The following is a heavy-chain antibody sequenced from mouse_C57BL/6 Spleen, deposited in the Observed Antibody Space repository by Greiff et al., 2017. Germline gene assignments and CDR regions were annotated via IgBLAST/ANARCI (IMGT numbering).Heavy chain of an antibody. CDR1: GFTFSDAW. CDR3: TTYYDYDGPYYYAMDY. D-gene: IGHD2-4*01. J-gene: IGHJ4*01. Sequence: EVKLEESGGGLVQPGGSMKLSCAASGFTFSDAWMDWVRQSPEKGLEWVAEIRNKANNHATYYAESVKGRFTISRDDSKSSVYLQMNSLRAEDTGIYYCTTYYDYDGPYYYAMDYWGQGTSVTVSS. V-gene: IGHV6-6*01. CDR2: IRNKANNHAT.